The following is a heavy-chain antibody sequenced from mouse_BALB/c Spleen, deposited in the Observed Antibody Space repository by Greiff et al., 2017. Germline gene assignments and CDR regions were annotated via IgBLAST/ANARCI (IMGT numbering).Heavy chain of an antibody. J-gene: IGHJ3*01. CDR1: GYTFTSYW. V-gene: IGHV1S81*02. D-gene: IGHD2-4*01. CDR2: INPSNGRT. CDR3: ASMITTAWFAY. Sequence: QVQLQQPGAEPVKPGASVKLSCKASGYTFTSYWMHWVKQRPGQGLEWIGEINPSNGRTNYNEKFKSKATLTVDKSSSTAYMQLSSLTSEDSAVYYCASMITTAWFAYWGQGTLVTVSA.